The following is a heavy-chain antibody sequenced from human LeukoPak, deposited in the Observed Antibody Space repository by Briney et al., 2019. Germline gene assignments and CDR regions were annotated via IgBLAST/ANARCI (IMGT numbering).Heavy chain of an antibody. Sequence: GGFLRLSCAASGFTFSSYEMNWVRQAPGKGLEWVSYISSSGSTIYYADSVKGRFTISRDNAKDSLYLQMNSLRAEDTAVYYCARVGIAWFGELWYFDYWGQGTLVTVSS. CDR2: ISSSGSTI. D-gene: IGHD3-10*01. CDR1: GFTFSSYE. J-gene: IGHJ4*02. CDR3: ARVGIAWFGELWYFDY. V-gene: IGHV3-48*03.